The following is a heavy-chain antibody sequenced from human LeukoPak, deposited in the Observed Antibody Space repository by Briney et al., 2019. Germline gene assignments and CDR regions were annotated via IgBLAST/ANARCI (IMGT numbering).Heavy chain of an antibody. Sequence: PGGSLRLSCAASGFTVSNSSMNWVRQAPGKGLEWVSIIYSGGTSYYADSVKGRFTISRDNSKNTLYLQMNSLRAEDTAVYFCARGDYYGTTGFYSWGQGTLVTVSS. CDR3: ARGDYYGTTGFYS. D-gene: IGHD3-22*01. V-gene: IGHV3-53*01. J-gene: IGHJ4*02. CDR1: GFTVSNSS. CDR2: IYSGGTS.